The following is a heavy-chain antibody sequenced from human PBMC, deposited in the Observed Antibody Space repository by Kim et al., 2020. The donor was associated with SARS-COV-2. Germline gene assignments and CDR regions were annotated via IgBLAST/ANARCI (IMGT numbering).Heavy chain of an antibody. CDR3: ARGRGRWYYDSSGYYYPTYYFDY. Sequence: SETLSLTCAVYGGSFSGYYWSWIRQPPGKGLEWIGEINHSGSTNYNPSLKSRVTISVDTSKNQFSLKLSSVTAADTAVYYCARGRGRWYYDSSGYYYPTYYFDYWGQGTLVTVSS. CDR2: INHSGST. CDR1: GGSFSGYY. J-gene: IGHJ4*02. V-gene: IGHV4-34*01. D-gene: IGHD3-22*01.